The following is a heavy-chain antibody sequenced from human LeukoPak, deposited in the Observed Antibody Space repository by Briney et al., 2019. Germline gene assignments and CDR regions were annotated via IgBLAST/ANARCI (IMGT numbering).Heavy chain of an antibody. D-gene: IGHD2-8*01. V-gene: IGHV1-2*02. Sequence: ASVKVSCKASGYTFTGFYMHWVRQAPGQGLEWMGWINPNSGDTNYVQKFQGRVTMTRDTSISTAYMELSRLRSDDTAVYYCAKDPDCTSGVCYTFFDYWGQGTLVTVSS. CDR2: INPNSGDT. CDR1: GYTFTGFY. J-gene: IGHJ4*02. CDR3: AKDPDCTSGVCYTFFDY.